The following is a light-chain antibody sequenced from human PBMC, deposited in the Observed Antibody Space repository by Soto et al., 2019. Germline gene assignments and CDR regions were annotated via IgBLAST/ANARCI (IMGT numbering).Light chain of an antibody. CDR1: QSVNSNY. Sequence: EIVLTQSPGTLSLSPGERATLSCRASQSVNSNYLAWYQRKPGQAPRLLIYGASNRATDIPYRFSASGSGTYFSLTITKLEAEDFAVYYCQQYDSTPPTFGQGTKVEVK. V-gene: IGKV3-20*01. CDR3: QQYDSTPPT. J-gene: IGKJ1*01. CDR2: GAS.